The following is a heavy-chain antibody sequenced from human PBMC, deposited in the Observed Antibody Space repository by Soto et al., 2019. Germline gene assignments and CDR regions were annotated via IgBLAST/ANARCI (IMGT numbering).Heavy chain of an antibody. V-gene: IGHV1-46*01. Sequence: GASVKVSCKASGGTFSSYTISWVRQAPGQGLEWMGIINPSGGSTSYAQKFQGRVTTTRDTSTSTVYMELSSLRSEDTAVYYCAREGVVIHDHWGQGTLVTVSS. D-gene: IGHD3-3*01. CDR2: INPSGGST. CDR1: GGTFSSYT. CDR3: AREGVVIHDH. J-gene: IGHJ4*02.